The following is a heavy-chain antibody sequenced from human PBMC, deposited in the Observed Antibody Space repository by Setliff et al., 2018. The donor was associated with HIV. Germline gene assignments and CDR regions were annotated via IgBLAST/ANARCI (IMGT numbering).Heavy chain of an antibody. CDR2: IYASGSI. CDR3: ARQIWNESPGYGFDP. Sequence: PSETLSLTCTVSGGSISSHCWSWIRQSPGKALEWIGYIYASGSIIYNPSLKSRVTVSKDTTKNQLSLRLSSVTAADTAVYYCARQIWNESPGYGFDPWGQGTLVTVSS. CDR1: GGSISSHC. V-gene: IGHV4-4*08. J-gene: IGHJ5*02. D-gene: IGHD3-22*01.